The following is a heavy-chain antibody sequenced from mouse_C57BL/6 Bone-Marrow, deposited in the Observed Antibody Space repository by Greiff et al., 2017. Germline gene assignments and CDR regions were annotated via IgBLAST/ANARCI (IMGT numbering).Heavy chain of an antibody. J-gene: IGHJ2*01. D-gene: IGHD6-2*01. V-gene: IGHV3-6*01. CDR3: ARGSLDY. Sequence: EVHLVESGPGLVKPSQSLSLTCSVTGYSITSGYYWNWIRQFPGNKLEWMGYISYDGSNNYNPSLKNRISITRDTSKNQFFLKLNSVTTEDTATYYCARGSLDYWGQGTTLTVSS. CDR2: ISYDGSN. CDR1: GYSITSGYY.